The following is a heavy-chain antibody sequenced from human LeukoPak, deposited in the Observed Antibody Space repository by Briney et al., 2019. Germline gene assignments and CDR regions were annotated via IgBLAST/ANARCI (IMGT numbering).Heavy chain of an antibody. J-gene: IGHJ4*02. CDR3: ARDGIVVGDTLYYFDY. V-gene: IGHV1-18*01. Sequence: ASVKVSCKASGYTFTSYGISWVRQAPGQGLEWMGWISACNGNTNYAQKLQGRVTMTTDTSTSTAYMELRSLRSDDTAVYYCARDGIVVGDTLYYFDYWGQGTLVTVSS. CDR2: ISACNGNT. D-gene: IGHD1-26*01. CDR1: GYTFTSYG.